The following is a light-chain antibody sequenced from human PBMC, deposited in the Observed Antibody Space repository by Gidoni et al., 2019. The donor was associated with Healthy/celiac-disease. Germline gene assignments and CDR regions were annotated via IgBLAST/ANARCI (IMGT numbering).Light chain of an antibody. Sequence: EIVLTQSPGTLSLSPGERSTLSCRASQSVSSSYLAWYQQKPGQAPRLLIYGASSRATGIPDRFIGSGSGTDFTLTISRLEPEDFAVYYCQQYGSSPPITFXQXTRLEIK. CDR3: QQYGSSPPIT. J-gene: IGKJ5*01. CDR1: QSVSSSY. CDR2: GAS. V-gene: IGKV3-20*01.